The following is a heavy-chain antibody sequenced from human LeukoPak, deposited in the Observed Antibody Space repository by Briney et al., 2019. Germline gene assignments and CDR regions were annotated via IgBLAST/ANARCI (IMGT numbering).Heavy chain of an antibody. CDR3: AKGQQLDY. D-gene: IGHD6-13*01. J-gene: IGHJ4*02. CDR2: ISWDSGSI. Sequence: GGSLRLSCAASGFTFSSLAMNWVRQAPGKGLEWVSGISWDSGSIGYADSVKGRFTISRDNAKNSLYLQMNSLRAEDTALYYCAKGQQLDYWGQGTLVTVSS. CDR1: GFTFSSLA. V-gene: IGHV3-9*01.